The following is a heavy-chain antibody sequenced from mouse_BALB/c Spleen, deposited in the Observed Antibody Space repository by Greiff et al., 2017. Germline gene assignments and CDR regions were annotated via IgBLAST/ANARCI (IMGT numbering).Heavy chain of an antibody. V-gene: IGHV1S137*01. CDR2: ISTYYGDA. CDR1: GYTFTDYA. J-gene: IGHJ3*01. CDR3: ARENFGLAY. D-gene: IGHD6-2*01. Sequence: QVQLQQSGAELVRPGVSVKISCKGSGYTFTDYAMHWVKQSHAKSLEWIGVISTYYGDASYNQKFKGKATMTVDKSSSTAYMELARLTSEDSAIYYCARENFGLAYWGQGTLVTVSA.